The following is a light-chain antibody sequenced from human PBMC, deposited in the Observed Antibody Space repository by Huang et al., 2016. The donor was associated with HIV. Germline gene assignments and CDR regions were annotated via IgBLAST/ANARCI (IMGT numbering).Light chain of an antibody. Sequence: DIQMTQSPSSLSASEGDRVTISCRTSQNIFSSLNWYQQKPGTPPKFLIFGASSLQSGVPSRFSGSGFGTDFTLTITSLQPEDFATYYCQQSYGTLPFTFGQGTKLEIK. CDR3: QQSYGTLPFT. J-gene: IGKJ2*01. CDR2: GAS. V-gene: IGKV1-39*01. CDR1: QNIFSS.